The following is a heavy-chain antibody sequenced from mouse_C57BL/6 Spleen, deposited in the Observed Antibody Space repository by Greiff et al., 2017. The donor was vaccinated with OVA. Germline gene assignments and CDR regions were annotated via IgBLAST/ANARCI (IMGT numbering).Heavy chain of an antibody. CDR2: ISSGSSTT. Sequence: DVMLVESGGGLVKPGGSLKLSCAASGFTFSDYGMHWVRQAPEKGLEWVAYISSGSSTTDYADTVKGRFTISRDNAKNTLFLQMTSLRSEDTAMYYCARRGLTTVVADWYFDVWGTGTTVTVSS. CDR3: ARRGLTTVVADWYFDV. D-gene: IGHD1-1*01. V-gene: IGHV5-17*01. J-gene: IGHJ1*03. CDR1: GFTFSDYG.